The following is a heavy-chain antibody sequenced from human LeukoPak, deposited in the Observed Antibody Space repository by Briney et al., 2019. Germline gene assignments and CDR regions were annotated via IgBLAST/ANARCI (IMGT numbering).Heavy chain of an antibody. CDR2: ISWNSGGI. CDR3: AKDIGPLPAASPFDY. Sequence: KGLELVSGISWNSGGIGYADSVKGRFTISRDNAKNSLYLQMNSLRAEDTALYYCAKDIGPLPAASPFDYWGQGTLVTVSS. J-gene: IGHJ4*02. D-gene: IGHD2-2*01. V-gene: IGHV3-9*01.